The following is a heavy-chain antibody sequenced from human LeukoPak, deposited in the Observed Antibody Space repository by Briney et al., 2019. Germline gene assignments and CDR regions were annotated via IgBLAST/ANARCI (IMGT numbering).Heavy chain of an antibody. D-gene: IGHD3-22*01. CDR1: GYTFTGYY. Sequence: ASVKVSCKASGYTFTGYYMHWVRQAPGQGLGWMGRINPNSGGTNYAQKFQGRVTMTRDTSISTAYMELSRLRSDDTAVYYCARAYDSSGYYCAYWGQGTQVTVSS. CDR2: INPNSGGT. CDR3: ARAYDSSGYYCAY. V-gene: IGHV1-2*06. J-gene: IGHJ4*02.